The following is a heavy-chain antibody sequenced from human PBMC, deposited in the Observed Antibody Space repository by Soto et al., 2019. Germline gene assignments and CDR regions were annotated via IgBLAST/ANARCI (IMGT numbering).Heavy chain of an antibody. Sequence: SETLSLTCAVSGYSISSGYYWGWIRRPPGKGLEWIGSIYHSGSTYYNPSLKSRVTISVDTSKNQFSLKLSSVTAADTAVYYCARDQAAMFYFDYWGQGTLVTVSS. CDR1: GYSISSGYY. CDR3: ARDQAAMFYFDY. CDR2: IYHSGST. V-gene: IGHV4-38-2*02. J-gene: IGHJ4*02. D-gene: IGHD5-18*01.